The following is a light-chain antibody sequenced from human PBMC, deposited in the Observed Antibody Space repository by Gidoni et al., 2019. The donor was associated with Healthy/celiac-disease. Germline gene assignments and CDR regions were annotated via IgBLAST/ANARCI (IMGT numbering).Light chain of an antibody. V-gene: IGKV3-11*01. CDR2: DAS. Sequence: EIVLTQSQATLSLSPGERATLSCRASQSVSSYLAWYQQKPGQAPRLLIYDASNRATGIPARFSGSGSGTDFTLTISRLEPEDFAVYYCQQRSNWPRTFGQGTKLEIK. CDR3: QQRSNWPRT. J-gene: IGKJ2*01. CDR1: QSVSSY.